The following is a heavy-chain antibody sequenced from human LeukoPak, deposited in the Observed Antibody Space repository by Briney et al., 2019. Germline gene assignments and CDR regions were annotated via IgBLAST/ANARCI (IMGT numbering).Heavy chain of an antibody. J-gene: IGHJ3*02. CDR3: MGGDYINAFDI. Sequence: PGGSLRLSCAASGFTFSSYWMHWVRHAPGKGLVWVSRINSDGSSTSYADSVKGRFTISRDNAKNTLYLQMNSLRAEDTAVYYCMGGDYINAFDIWGQGTMVTVSS. D-gene: IGHD4-17*01. CDR1: GFTFSSYW. CDR2: INSDGSST. V-gene: IGHV3-74*01.